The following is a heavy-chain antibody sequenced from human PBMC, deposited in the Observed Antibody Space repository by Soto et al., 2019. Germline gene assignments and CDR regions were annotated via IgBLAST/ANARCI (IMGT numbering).Heavy chain of an antibody. V-gene: IGHV3-21*01. CDR3: ARLMIGYCSGGSCYGDPWGFDI. Sequence: GGSLRLSCAASGFTFSSYSMNWVRQAPGKGLEWVSSISSSSSYIYYADSVKGRFTISRDNAKNSLYLQMNSLRAEDTAVYYCARLMIGYCSGGSCYGDPWGFDIWGQGTMVTVSS. CDR2: ISSSSSYI. CDR1: GFTFSSYS. J-gene: IGHJ3*02. D-gene: IGHD2-15*01.